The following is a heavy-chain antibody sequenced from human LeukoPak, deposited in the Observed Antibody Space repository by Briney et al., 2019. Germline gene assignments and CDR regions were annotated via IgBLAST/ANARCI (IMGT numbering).Heavy chain of an antibody. J-gene: IGHJ2*01. Sequence: KTSETLSLTCTVSGGSISSSSYYWGWIRQPPGKGLEWIGSIYYSGSTYYNPSLKSRVTISVDTSKNQFSLKLSSVTAADTAVYYCARQYSDILTGYHRGELYWYFDLWGRGTLVTVSS. D-gene: IGHD3-9*01. CDR3: ARQYSDILTGYHRGELYWYFDL. CDR2: IYYSGST. CDR1: GGSISSSSYY. V-gene: IGHV4-39*01.